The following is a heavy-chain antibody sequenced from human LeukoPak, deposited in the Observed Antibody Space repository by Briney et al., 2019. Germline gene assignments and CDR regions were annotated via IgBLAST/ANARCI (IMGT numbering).Heavy chain of an antibody. Sequence: SVKVSCKASGGTFSSYAISWVRQALGQGLEWMGGIIPIFGTANYAQKFQGRVTITADESTSTAYMELSSLRSEDTAVYYCAAPTGYCSSTSCYAFDYWGQGTLVTVSS. D-gene: IGHD2-2*01. CDR3: AAPTGYCSSTSCYAFDY. CDR2: IIPIFGTA. V-gene: IGHV1-69*13. J-gene: IGHJ4*02. CDR1: GGTFSSYA.